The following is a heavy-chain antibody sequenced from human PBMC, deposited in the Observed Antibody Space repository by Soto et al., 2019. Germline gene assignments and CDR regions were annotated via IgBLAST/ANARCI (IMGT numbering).Heavy chain of an antibody. CDR1: GGSISNYY. D-gene: IGHD5-12*01. Sequence: QVQVQESGPGLVKPSETLSLTCTVYGGSISNYYWSWIRQSPGKGLEWIANIYHSGTTTYNLSLKGRVTISIDNSKNQVSLKLNSVTAADTAVYYCARGGYRTLAWFDPWGQGTLVTVSS. V-gene: IGHV4-59*01. CDR2: IYHSGTT. CDR3: ARGGYRTLAWFDP. J-gene: IGHJ5*02.